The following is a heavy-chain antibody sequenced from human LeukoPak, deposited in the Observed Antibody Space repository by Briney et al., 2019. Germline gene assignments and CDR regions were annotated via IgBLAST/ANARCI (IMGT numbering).Heavy chain of an antibody. CDR2: ISGSGGST. CDR3: AKSLRNWNYVPFLGY. Sequence: GGSLRLSCAASGFTFSSYAMSWVRQPPGKGLEWVSAISGSGGSTYYADSVKGRFTISRDNSKNTLYLQMNSLRAEDTAVYYCAKSLRNWNYVPFLGYWGQGTLVTVSS. D-gene: IGHD1-7*01. V-gene: IGHV3-23*01. J-gene: IGHJ4*02. CDR1: GFTFSSYA.